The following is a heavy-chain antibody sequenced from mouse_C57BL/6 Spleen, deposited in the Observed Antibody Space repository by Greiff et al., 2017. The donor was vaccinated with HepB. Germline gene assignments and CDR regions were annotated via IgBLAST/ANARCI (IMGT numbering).Heavy chain of an antibody. CDR3: ARDEGYDGYYWYFDV. D-gene: IGHD2-3*01. J-gene: IGHJ1*03. CDR1: GFTFSDYY. Sequence: EVNVVESEGGLVQPGSSMKLSCTASGFTFSDYYMAWVRQVPEKGLEWVANINYDGSSTYYLDSLKSRFIISRDNAKNILYLQMSSLKSEDTATYYCARDEGYDGYYWYFDVWGTGTTVTVSS. CDR2: INYDGSST. V-gene: IGHV5-16*01.